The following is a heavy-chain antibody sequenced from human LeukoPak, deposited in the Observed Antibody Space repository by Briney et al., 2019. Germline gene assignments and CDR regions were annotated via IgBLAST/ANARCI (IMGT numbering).Heavy chain of an antibody. CDR2: INPNSGGT. CDR3: ASCSGGRCYSWYFDY. CDR1: GYTFTGYY. Sequence: ASVKVSCKASGYTFTGYYMHWVRQAPGQGVEGMGWINPNSGGTNYAQKFQGRVTMTRDTSISTAYMELSRLRSDDTAVYYCASCSGGRCYSWYFDYWGQGTLVTVSS. V-gene: IGHV1-2*02. J-gene: IGHJ4*02. D-gene: IGHD2-15*01.